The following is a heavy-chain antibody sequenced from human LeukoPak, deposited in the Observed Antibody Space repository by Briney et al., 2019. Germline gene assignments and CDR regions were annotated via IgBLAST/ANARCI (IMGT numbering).Heavy chain of an antibody. D-gene: IGHD1-26*01. CDR1: GVSISSSNYY. J-gene: IGHJ3*02. V-gene: IGHV4-39*01. Sequence: SETLSLTCTVSGVSISSSNYYWGWIRQPPGKGLEWIGSIYYSGSTYYNPSLKSRVTISVDTSKNQFSLRLSSVTAADTAVYYCARHAGSGTYYAFDIWGQGTMVTVSS. CDR2: IYYSGST. CDR3: ARHAGSGTYYAFDI.